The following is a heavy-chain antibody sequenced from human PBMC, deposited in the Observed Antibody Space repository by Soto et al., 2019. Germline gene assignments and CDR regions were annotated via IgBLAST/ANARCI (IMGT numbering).Heavy chain of an antibody. V-gene: IGHV1-46*03. Sequence: ASVKVSCKTSGYTFTSYYMHWVRQAPGQGLEWMGIINPSGGSTSYAQKFQGRVTMTRDTSTSTVYMELSSLRSEDTAVYYCARGVAVAGTRIGNWFDPWGQGTLVTVSS. J-gene: IGHJ5*02. CDR1: GYTFTSYY. CDR3: ARGVAVAGTRIGNWFDP. CDR2: INPSGGST. D-gene: IGHD6-19*01.